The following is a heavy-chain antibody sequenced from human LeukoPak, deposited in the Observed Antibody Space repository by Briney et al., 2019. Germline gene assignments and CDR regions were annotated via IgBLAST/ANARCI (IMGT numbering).Heavy chain of an antibody. CDR2: IYHSGST. Sequence: SETVSLTCTVSGYSISSGYYWGWIRQPPGKGLEWIGSIYHSGSTYYNPSLKSRVTISVDTSKNQFSLKLSSVTAADTAVYYCARAGGYGLIDYWGQGTMVTVSS. CDR3: ARAGGYGLIDY. V-gene: IGHV4-38-2*02. D-gene: IGHD5-18*01. CDR1: GYSISSGYY. J-gene: IGHJ4*02.